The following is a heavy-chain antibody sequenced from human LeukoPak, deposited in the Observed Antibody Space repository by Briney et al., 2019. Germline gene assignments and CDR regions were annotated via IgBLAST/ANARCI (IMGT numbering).Heavy chain of an antibody. CDR2: IQQGGSAK. CDR1: GFTSRSYW. J-gene: IGHJ4*02. V-gene: IGHV3-7*01. D-gene: IGHD5-24*01. Sequence: GGSMRLSCAASGFTSRSYWMSWVRQAPGKGLEWVANIQQGGSAKYYMDSVKGRFTISRDDAKSSLYLQMNSLRAEDTAVYFCARIRGDGSTFDYWGQGTLVTVSS. CDR3: ARIRGDGSTFDY.